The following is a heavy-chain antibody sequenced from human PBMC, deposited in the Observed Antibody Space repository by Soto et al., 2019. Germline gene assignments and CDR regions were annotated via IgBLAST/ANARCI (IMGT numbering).Heavy chain of an antibody. Sequence: KPGGSLRLSCAASGFTFSNAWMSWVRQAPGKGLEWVGRIKSKTDGGTTDYAAPVKGRFTISRDDSKNTLYLQMNSLKTEDTAVYYCTTGRVELRVFTNYYYYGMDVWGQGTTVTVSS. CDR1: GFTFSNAW. D-gene: IGHD1-7*01. J-gene: IGHJ6*02. V-gene: IGHV3-15*01. CDR2: IKSKTDGGTT. CDR3: TTGRVELRVFTNYYYYGMDV.